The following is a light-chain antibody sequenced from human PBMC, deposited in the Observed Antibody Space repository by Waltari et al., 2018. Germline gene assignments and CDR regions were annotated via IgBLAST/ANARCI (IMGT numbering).Light chain of an antibody. J-gene: IGKJ1*01. CDR1: QGVGDS. CDR2: GAS. CDR3: QKYNIAPRT. V-gene: IGKV1-27*01. Sequence: DIQLTQSPSFLSASVGDRVTITCRASQGVGDSVAWYQQKPGKPPTLLIYGASTLHSGVPSRFSGSGSETDFTLTISSLQPEDVATYYCQKYNIAPRTFGPGTKVEIK.